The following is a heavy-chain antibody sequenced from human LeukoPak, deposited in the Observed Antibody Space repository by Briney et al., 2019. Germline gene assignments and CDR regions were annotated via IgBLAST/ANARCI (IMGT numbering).Heavy chain of an antibody. CDR1: GGSIRSSTYC. J-gene: IGHJ4*02. CDR2: IYSSGST. V-gene: IGHV4-39*07. Sequence: SETLSLTCTVSGGSIRSSTYCWGWIRQPPGKGLEWIGSIYSSGSTYYNASLKSRVTISVDTSKNQFSLKLNSVTAADTALYYCARDRSLLWFGDWGQGTLVTVSS. D-gene: IGHD3-10*01. CDR3: ARDRSLLWFGD.